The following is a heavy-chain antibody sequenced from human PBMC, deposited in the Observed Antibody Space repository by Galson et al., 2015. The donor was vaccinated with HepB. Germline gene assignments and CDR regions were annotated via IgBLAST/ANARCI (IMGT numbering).Heavy chain of an antibody. Sequence: SLRLSCAASGFTFSSYWMSWVRQAPGKGLEWVANIKQDGSEKYYVDSVKGRFTISRDNAKNSLYLQMNSLRAEDTAVYSCARGGGYSSRGYNADALDLGGQGTMVAVSS. CDR3: ARGGGYSSRGYNADALDL. CDR1: GFTFSSYW. J-gene: IGHJ3*01. V-gene: IGHV3-7*03. D-gene: IGHD6-13*01. CDR2: IKQDGSEK.